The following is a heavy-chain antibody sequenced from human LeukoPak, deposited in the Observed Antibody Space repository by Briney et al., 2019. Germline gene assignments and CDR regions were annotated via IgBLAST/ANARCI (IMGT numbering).Heavy chain of an antibody. CDR1: GFTFGASW. CDR3: AKGAASRGYTYVAN. V-gene: IGHV3-23*01. CDR2: ISGSGGST. Sequence: GGSLRLSCAASGFTFGASWMSWVRQAPGKGLEWVSGISGSGGSTYYSDSAKGRFTISRDNSNNTLYLQMNSLRAEDTAVYYCAKGAASRGYTYVANWGQGALVTVSS. D-gene: IGHD5-18*01. J-gene: IGHJ4*02.